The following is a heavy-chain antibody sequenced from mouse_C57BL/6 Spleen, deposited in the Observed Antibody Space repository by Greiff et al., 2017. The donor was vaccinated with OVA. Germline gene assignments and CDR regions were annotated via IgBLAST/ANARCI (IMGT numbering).Heavy chain of an antibody. V-gene: IGHV1-82*01. D-gene: IGHD2-5*01. CDR2: IYPGDGDT. J-gene: IGHJ3*01. CDR3: AGPYYSSAAWFAY. CDR1: GYAFSSSW. Sequence: VKLVESGPELVKPGASVKISCTASGYAFSSSWMNWVKQRPGKGLEWIGRIYPGDGDTNYNGKFKGKATLTADKSSSTAYMQLSSLTSEDSAVYFCAGPYYSSAAWFAYWGQGTLVTVSA.